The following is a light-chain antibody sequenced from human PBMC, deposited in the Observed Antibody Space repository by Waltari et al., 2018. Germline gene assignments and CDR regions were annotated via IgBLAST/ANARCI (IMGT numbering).Light chain of an antibody. CDR3: AAWDDSLNGRWV. J-gene: IGLJ3*02. CDR1: ASTTGKHV. Sequence: QSVLTPPPSASGTPGQGVTIYCSGGASTTGKHVVNWYQQVPGKAPKLLIYRSDRRPAGVPDRFSGSKSGTSASLAISGLQSEDEADYYCAAWDDSLNGRWVFGGGTKVTVL. V-gene: IGLV1-44*01. CDR2: RSD.